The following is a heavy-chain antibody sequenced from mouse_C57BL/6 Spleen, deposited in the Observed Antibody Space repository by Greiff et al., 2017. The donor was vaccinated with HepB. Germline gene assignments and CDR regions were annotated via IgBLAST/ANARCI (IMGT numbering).Heavy chain of an antibody. CDR2: ILPGSGST. Sequence: QVQLQQSGAELMKPGASVKLSCKATGYTFTGYWIEWVKQRPGHGLEWIGEILPGSGSTNYNEKFKGKATFTADTSSNTAYMQLSSLTTEDSAIYYCARVTTVVATSGDAMDYGGQGTSVTVS. V-gene: IGHV1-9*01. D-gene: IGHD1-1*01. CDR1: GYTFTGYW. J-gene: IGHJ4*01. CDR3: ARVTTVVATSGDAMDY.